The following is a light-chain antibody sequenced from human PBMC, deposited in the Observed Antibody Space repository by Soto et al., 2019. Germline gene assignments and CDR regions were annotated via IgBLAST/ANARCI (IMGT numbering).Light chain of an antibody. Sequence: EFVLTQSPGTLSLSPGGRATLSCRASQTVRNNYLAWYQQKPGQAPRLLIYDASSRATGIPDRFSGGGSGTDFTLTISRLEPEDFAVYYCQQFSSYPLTFGGGTTV. CDR1: QTVRNNY. J-gene: IGKJ4*01. V-gene: IGKV3-20*01. CDR2: DAS. CDR3: QQFSSYPLT.